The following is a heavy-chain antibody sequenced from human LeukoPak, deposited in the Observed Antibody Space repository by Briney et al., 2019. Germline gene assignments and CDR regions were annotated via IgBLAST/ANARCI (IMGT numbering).Heavy chain of an antibody. J-gene: IGHJ4*02. CDR3: TTDPGGYYYDSSGYSDFDY. V-gene: IGHV3-15*01. CDR2: IKSKTDGGTT. CDR1: GFTFSNAW. D-gene: IGHD3-22*01. Sequence: GGSLRLSCAASGFTFSNAWMSWVRQAPGKGLEWVGRIKSKTDGGTTDYAAPVKGRFTISRYDSKNTLYLQMNRLNTEDTDVYYCTTDPGGYYYDSSGYSDFDYWGQGTLVTVSS.